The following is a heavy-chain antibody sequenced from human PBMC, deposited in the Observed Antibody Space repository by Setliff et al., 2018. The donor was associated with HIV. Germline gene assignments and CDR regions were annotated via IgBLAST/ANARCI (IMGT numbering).Heavy chain of an antibody. CDR1: GGSISGHF. CDR3: ARGRQIGVEGAAAFDL. D-gene: IGHD1-26*01. Sequence: SETLSLTCTVSGGSISGHFWSWLRQPPDKGLEWVGYIHSSGTTSYNPSLESRLTIAVDTSKHQFSLNLNSISAADTAVYYCARGRQIGVEGAAAFDLWGQGTMVTVSS. CDR2: IHSSGTT. V-gene: IGHV4-59*11. J-gene: IGHJ3*01.